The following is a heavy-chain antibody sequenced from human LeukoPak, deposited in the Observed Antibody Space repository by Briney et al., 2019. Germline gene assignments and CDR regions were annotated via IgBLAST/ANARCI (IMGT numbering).Heavy chain of an antibody. CDR3: ASGGEIGYFDS. V-gene: IGHV4-4*07. D-gene: IGHD2-21*01. CDR1: GGSISNYY. Sequence: SETLSLTCTVSGGSISNYYWSWIRQPAGKGLEWIGRIYTSGSTNYNPSLKSRVTISIDKSKNQFSLKLSSVTAADTAVFYCASGGEIGYFDSWGQGTLVTVSS. CDR2: IYTSGST. J-gene: IGHJ4*02.